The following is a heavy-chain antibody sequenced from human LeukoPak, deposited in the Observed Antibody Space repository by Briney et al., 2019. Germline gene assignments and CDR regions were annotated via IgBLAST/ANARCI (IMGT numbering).Heavy chain of an antibody. D-gene: IGHD6-13*01. Sequence: PGGSLRLSCAASGFNFADFAMDWVRQAPGKGLEWVGFIRSKTYGETTQYAASVKGRFSISRDNSKNTLYLQMSSLRAEDTAVYYCVKSNGYSSSWYCYWGQGTLVTVSS. V-gene: IGHV3-49*04. CDR1: GFNFADFA. J-gene: IGHJ4*02. CDR2: IRSKTYGETT. CDR3: VKSNGYSSSWYCY.